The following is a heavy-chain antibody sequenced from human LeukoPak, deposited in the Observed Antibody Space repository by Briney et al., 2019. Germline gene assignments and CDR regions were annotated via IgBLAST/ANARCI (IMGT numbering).Heavy chain of an antibody. CDR3: ARLGEPGKLFDY. CDR1: GGSISSYY. J-gene: IGHJ4*02. V-gene: IGHV4-4*09. Sequence: SETLSLTCTVSGGSISSYYWSWIRQPPGKGLEWIGCIYTSGSTNYNPSLKSRVTISVDTSKNQFSLKLSSVTAADTAVYYCARLGEPGKLFDYWGQGTLVTVSS. D-gene: IGHD1-26*01. CDR2: IYTSGST.